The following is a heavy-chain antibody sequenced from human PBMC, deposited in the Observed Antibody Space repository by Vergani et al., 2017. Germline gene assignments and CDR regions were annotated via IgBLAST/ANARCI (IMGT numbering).Heavy chain of an antibody. CDR1: GGSISSSSYY. CDR2: IYYSGST. V-gene: IGHV4-39*01. Sequence: QLQLQESGPGLVKPSETLSLTCTVSGGSISSSSYYWGWIRQPPGKGLEWIGSIYYSGSTYYNPSLKSRVTISVDTSKNQFSLKLSPVTAADTAVYYCARQGGHYYDSTEKGWFDPWGQGTLVTVSS. D-gene: IGHD3-22*01. J-gene: IGHJ5*02. CDR3: ARQGGHYYDSTEKGWFDP.